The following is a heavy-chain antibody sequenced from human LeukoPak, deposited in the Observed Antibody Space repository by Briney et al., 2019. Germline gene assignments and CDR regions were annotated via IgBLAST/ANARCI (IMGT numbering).Heavy chain of an antibody. Sequence: LSGGSLRLSCAASGFTFDDYAMHWVRQAPGKGLEWVSGISWNSGSIGYADSVKGRFTISRDNAKNTLYLQMNSLRAEDTAVYYCAKDSVVVPAAPAGSSSWYSAPLNYWGQGTLVTVSS. CDR1: GFTFDDYA. D-gene: IGHD2-2*01. CDR2: ISWNSGSI. J-gene: IGHJ4*02. CDR3: AKDSVVVPAAPAGSSSWYSAPLNY. V-gene: IGHV3-9*01.